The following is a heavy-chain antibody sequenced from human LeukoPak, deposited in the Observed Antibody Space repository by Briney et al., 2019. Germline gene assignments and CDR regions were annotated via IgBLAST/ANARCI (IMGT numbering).Heavy chain of an antibody. CDR1: GFTFSSYG. V-gene: IGHV3-30*03. J-gene: IGHJ6*02. Sequence: PGGSLRLSCAASGFTFSSYGMHWVRQAPGKGLEWVAVISYDGSNKYYADSVKGRFTISRDNAKNSLYLQMNSLRAEDTAVYYCARVLSFYGSGRPYGMDVWGQGTTVTVSS. D-gene: IGHD3-10*01. CDR2: ISYDGSNK. CDR3: ARVLSFYGSGRPYGMDV.